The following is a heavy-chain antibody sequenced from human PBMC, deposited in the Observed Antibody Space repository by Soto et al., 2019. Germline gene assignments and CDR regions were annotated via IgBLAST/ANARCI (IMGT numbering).Heavy chain of an antibody. D-gene: IGHD2-15*01. CDR1: GGSITTYY. Sequence: PSETLSLTCTVSGGSITTYYWSWTRQPPGKGLEWIGYIYFSGSTNYNPSLKSRVTISVDTSKKQFSLKLSSVTAADTAVYYCARRLPSPYMCSGVSCYSAPFDYRGQGTLVTVSS. J-gene: IGHJ4*02. CDR3: ARRLPSPYMCSGVSCYSAPFDY. V-gene: IGHV4-59*12. CDR2: IYFSGST.